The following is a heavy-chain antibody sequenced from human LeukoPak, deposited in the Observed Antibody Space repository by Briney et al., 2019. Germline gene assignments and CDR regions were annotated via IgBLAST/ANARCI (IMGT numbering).Heavy chain of an antibody. Sequence: GASVKVSCKASGGTFSSYAISWVRQAPEQGLEWTGGIIPIFGTANYAQKFQGRVTITADKSTSTAYMELSSLRSEDTAVYYCARARWYYYDSSGYYLYDYWGQGTLVTVSS. D-gene: IGHD3-22*01. CDR3: ARARWYYYDSSGYYLYDY. CDR2: IIPIFGTA. V-gene: IGHV1-69*06. J-gene: IGHJ4*02. CDR1: GGTFSSYA.